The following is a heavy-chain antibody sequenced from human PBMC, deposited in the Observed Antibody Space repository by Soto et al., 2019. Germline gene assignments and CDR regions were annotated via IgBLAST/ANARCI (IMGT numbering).Heavy chain of an antibody. D-gene: IGHD3-22*01. CDR2: ISSNGGST. CDR3: ARSYYYDSSGYPLDY. CDR1: GFTFSSYA. J-gene: IGHJ4*02. V-gene: IGHV3-64*02. Sequence: GGSLRLSCAASGFTFSSYAMHWVRQAPGKGLEYVSAISSNGGSTYYADSVKGRFTISRDNSKNTLYLQMGSLRAEDMAVYYCARSYYYDSSGYPLDYWGQGTLVTVSS.